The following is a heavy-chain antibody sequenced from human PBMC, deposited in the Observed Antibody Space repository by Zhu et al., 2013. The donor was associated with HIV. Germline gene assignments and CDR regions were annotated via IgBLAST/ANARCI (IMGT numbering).Heavy chain of an antibody. Sequence: QVQLVQSGAEVKKPGASVKVSCKASGYTFTSYDINWVRQATGQGLEWMGWMNPNSGNTDYAQKFQGRVTMTRNTSISTAYMELSSLRSEDTAVYYCARGPITMPGGDNWFDPWGQGTLVTVSS. J-gene: IGHJ5*02. V-gene: IGHV1-8*01. D-gene: IGHD3-10*01. CDR2: MNPNSGNT. CDR1: GYTFTSYD. CDR3: ARGPITMPGGDNWFDP.